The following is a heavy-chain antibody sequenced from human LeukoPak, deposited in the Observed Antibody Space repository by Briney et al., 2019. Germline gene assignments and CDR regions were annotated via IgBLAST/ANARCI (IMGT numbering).Heavy chain of an antibody. CDR1: GFSLSTSGMC. Sequence: SGPTLVNPTPTLTLTCTFSGFSLSTSGMCVSWIRQPPVKALEWLARIDWDDDKYYSTSLKTRLTISKDTSKNQVVLTMTNMDPVDTATYYCARGVVVVPAATTEAYYYYGMDVWGQGTTVTVSS. V-gene: IGHV2-70*11. J-gene: IGHJ6*02. CDR2: IDWDDDK. CDR3: ARGVVVVPAATTEAYYYYGMDV. D-gene: IGHD2-2*01.